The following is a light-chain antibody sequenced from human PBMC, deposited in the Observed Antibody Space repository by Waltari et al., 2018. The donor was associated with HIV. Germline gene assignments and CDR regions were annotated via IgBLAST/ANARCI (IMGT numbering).Light chain of an antibody. CDR2: AAS. Sequence: DIQMTQSPSSLSASIGDRVIMTCRASQTISNNLNWFQQSPGKAPKLLIYAASSLQSGVPSRFSGSGSGTDFTLTISSLQPEDFATYYCQQSYSTPLTFGPGTKVDIK. J-gene: IGKJ3*01. V-gene: IGKV1-39*01. CDR1: QTISNN. CDR3: QQSYSTPLT.